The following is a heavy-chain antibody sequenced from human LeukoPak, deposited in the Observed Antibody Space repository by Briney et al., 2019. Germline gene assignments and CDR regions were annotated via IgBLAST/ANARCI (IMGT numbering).Heavy chain of an antibody. J-gene: IGHJ4*02. V-gene: IGHV3-30*18. D-gene: IGHD6-19*01. CDR3: AKDYLIAVAGTFEY. CDR1: GFTFSSYG. Sequence: PGGSLRPSCAASGFTFSSYGMHWVRQAPGKGLEWVAVISYDGSNKYYADSVRGRFTISRDNSKNTLYLQMNSLRAEDTAVYYCAKDYLIAVAGTFEYWGQGTLVTVSS. CDR2: ISYDGSNK.